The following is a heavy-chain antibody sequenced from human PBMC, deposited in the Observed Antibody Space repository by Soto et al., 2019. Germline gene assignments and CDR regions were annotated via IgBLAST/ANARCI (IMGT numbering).Heavy chain of an antibody. D-gene: IGHD4-17*01. CDR3: AQIMTTVTTK. CDR2: IYWDDDK. Sequence: QITLKESGPTLVKPTQTLTLTCTFSGFSLSTSGVGVGWIRQPPGKTLERIARIYWDDDKRYSPSLKSRLTISKDTSKNQVVLTMTNMDPVDTATYYCAQIMTTVTTKWGQGTLVTVSS. J-gene: IGHJ4*02. CDR1: GFSLSTSGVG. V-gene: IGHV2-5*02.